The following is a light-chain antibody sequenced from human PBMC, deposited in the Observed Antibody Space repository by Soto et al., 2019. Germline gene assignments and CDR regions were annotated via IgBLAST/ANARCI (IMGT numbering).Light chain of an antibody. J-gene: IGKJ1*01. V-gene: IGKV3-20*01. Sequence: DIVLTQSPATLSSSPGERATLSCRASQTVSSKLAWYQHKPGQAPRLLIYGTSSRATEIPDRFSGSGSGTDFTVTISRLEPDYFAVYYCQQYGSSPRTVGQGTKVDIK. CDR1: QTVSSK. CDR2: GTS. CDR3: QQYGSSPRT.